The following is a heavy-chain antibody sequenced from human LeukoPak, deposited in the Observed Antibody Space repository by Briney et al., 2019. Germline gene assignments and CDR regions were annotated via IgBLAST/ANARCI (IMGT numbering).Heavy chain of an antibody. CDR2: FDPEDGET. CDR3: ATAVYCSGGSRYWFDP. D-gene: IGHD2-15*01. J-gene: IGHJ5*02. Sequence: ASVKVSCKVSGYTLTELSMHWVRQAPGKGLEWMGGFDPEDGETIYAQKFQGRVTMTEDTSTDTAYMELSSLRSEDTAVYYCATAVYCSGGSRYWFDPWGQGTLVTVSS. V-gene: IGHV1-24*01. CDR1: GYTLTELS.